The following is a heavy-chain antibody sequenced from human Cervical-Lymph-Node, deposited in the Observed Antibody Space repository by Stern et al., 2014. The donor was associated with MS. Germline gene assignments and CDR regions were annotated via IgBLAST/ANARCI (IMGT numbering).Heavy chain of an antibody. CDR1: GGTFSSYA. Sequence: QVQLVQSRAEVKKPGSSVKVSCTASGGTFSSYAINWVRQAPGQGPEWMGGIIPIVGTANYAQKFQGRVTITADSSTSTAYMELSSLRSDDTAVYYCARDRRHFDPTGGYYFDSWGQGTLVTVSS. V-gene: IGHV1-69*01. D-gene: IGHD2-8*02. CDR3: ARDRRHFDPTGGYYFDS. CDR2: IIPIVGTA. J-gene: IGHJ4*02.